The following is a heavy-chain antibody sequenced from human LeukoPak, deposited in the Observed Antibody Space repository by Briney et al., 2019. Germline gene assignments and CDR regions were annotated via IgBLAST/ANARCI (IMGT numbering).Heavy chain of an antibody. CDR2: ISSDGTTT. CDR1: GFTFSNDW. V-gene: IGHV3-74*01. Sequence: PGGSLRLSCEVSGFTFSNDWMHWVRQAPGKGLVWVSRISSDGTTTNYADSGKGRFTISRDNAKNTLYLQMDSLRVEDTAVYYCAARWSFDYWGQGALVTVSS. J-gene: IGHJ4*02. D-gene: IGHD2-15*01. CDR3: AARWSFDY.